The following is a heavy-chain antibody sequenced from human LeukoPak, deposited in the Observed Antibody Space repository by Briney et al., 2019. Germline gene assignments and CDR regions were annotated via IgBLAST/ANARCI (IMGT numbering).Heavy chain of an antibody. Sequence: GGSLRLSCAASGFTFSSYSMNWVRQAPGKGPEWVSYISSSSSTIYYADSVKGRFTISRDNAKNSLYLQMNSLRAEDTAVYYCARGYQFMDVWGQGTTVTVSS. V-gene: IGHV3-48*01. CDR2: ISSSSSTI. D-gene: IGHD1-14*01. CDR1: GFTFSSYS. CDR3: ARGYQFMDV. J-gene: IGHJ6*02.